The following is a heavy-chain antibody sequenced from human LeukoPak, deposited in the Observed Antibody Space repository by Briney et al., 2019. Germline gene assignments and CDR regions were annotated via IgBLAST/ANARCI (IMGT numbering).Heavy chain of an antibody. CDR2: ISGSGGST. D-gene: IGHD1-14*01. CDR1: GFXFSSYA. Sequence: PGGSLRLSCAASGFXFSSYAISWVRQAPGKGLEWVSAISGSGGSTYYADSVKGRFTISRDNSKNTLYLQMNSLRAEDTAVYYCAKDLTTSPYYFDYWGQGTLVTVSS. V-gene: IGHV3-23*01. CDR3: AKDLTTSPYYFDY. J-gene: IGHJ4*02.